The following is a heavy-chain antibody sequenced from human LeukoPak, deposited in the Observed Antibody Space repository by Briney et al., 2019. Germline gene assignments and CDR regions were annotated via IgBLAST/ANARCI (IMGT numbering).Heavy chain of an antibody. D-gene: IGHD3-10*01. V-gene: IGHV1-3*01. CDR1: GYTFTIYA. Sequence: ASVKVSCKASGYTFTIYAMHWVRQAPGQRLEWMGWINVGNGNTKYSQKFQGRVTITRDTSASTAYMELSSLRSEDTAVYYCAREGWFGKTNWFDPWGQGTLVTVSS. J-gene: IGHJ5*02. CDR2: INVGNGNT. CDR3: AREGWFGKTNWFDP.